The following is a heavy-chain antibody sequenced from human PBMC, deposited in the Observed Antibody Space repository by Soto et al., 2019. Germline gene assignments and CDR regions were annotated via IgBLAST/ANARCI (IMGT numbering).Heavy chain of an antibody. Sequence: SVKVSCKASGGTFSSYTISWVRQAPGQGLEWMGRIIPILGIANYAQKFQGRVTITADKSTSTAYMELSSLRSEDTAVYYCARRCYYDRSRVGDAFDISGQGTMVTLSS. CDR3: ARRCYYDRSRVGDAFDI. V-gene: IGHV1-69*02. D-gene: IGHD3-22*01. CDR1: GGTFSSYT. J-gene: IGHJ3*02. CDR2: IIPILGIA.